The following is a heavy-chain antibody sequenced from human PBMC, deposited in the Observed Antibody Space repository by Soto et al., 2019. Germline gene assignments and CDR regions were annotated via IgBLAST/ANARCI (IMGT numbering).Heavy chain of an antibody. CDR3: AKDKGYSSSYFDY. J-gene: IGHJ4*02. CDR1: GFTFSSYA. V-gene: IGHV3-23*01. D-gene: IGHD6-13*01. Sequence: GGSLRLSCAASGFTFSSYAMSWVRQAPGKGLEWVSAIRGSGGSTYYADSVKGRFTISRDNSKNTLYLQMNSLRAEDTAVYYCAKDKGYSSSYFDYWGQGTLVTVSS. CDR2: IRGSGGST.